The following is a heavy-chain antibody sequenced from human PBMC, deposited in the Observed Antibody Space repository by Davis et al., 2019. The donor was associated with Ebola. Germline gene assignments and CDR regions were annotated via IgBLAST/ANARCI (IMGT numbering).Heavy chain of an antibody. V-gene: IGHV4-39*07. CDR2: IYYSGST. J-gene: IGHJ5*02. Sequence: PSETLSLTCAVSGYSISSSSYYWGWIRQPPGKGLEWIGSIYYSGSTYYNPSLKSPVTISVDTSKNQFSLNLSSVTAADTAVYYCARSPRAMVIAIRPNWFDPWGQGTLVTVSS. CDR1: GYSISSSSYY. D-gene: IGHD2-21*01. CDR3: ARSPRAMVIAIRPNWFDP.